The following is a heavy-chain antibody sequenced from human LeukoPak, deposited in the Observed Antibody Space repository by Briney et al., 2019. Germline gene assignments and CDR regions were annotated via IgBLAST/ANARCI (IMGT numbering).Heavy chain of an antibody. V-gene: IGHV3-15*07. CDR2: IKCKTDGGTT. CDR1: GFTFSKPW. Sequence: PGRSLRLSRRPSGFTFSKPWTNWVRHAPGKGLEWVGRIKCKTDGGTTDYAAPVKGRFTISRDDSKNTLYLQMNTLKTEDTAVYYCVTDLGSGRRNDAFDIWGQGTMVTVSS. D-gene: IGHD3-10*01. CDR3: VTDLGSGRRNDAFDI. J-gene: IGHJ3*02.